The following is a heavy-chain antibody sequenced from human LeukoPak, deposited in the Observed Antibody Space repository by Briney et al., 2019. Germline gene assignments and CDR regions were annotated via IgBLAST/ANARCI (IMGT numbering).Heavy chain of an antibody. D-gene: IGHD1-26*01. Sequence: ASVRVSYKVSGYAFTSCDMHWVSQAPGQSREGMGWINGGNGNTKYSQKFQGRVSITRDTSASKAYMELTSLKSEDTAMYYCARSPNPGGSPYYFDFWGQGPLVTVSS. J-gene: IGHJ4*02. CDR2: INGGNGNT. CDR1: GYAFTSCD. CDR3: ARSPNPGGSPYYFDF. V-gene: IGHV1-3*01.